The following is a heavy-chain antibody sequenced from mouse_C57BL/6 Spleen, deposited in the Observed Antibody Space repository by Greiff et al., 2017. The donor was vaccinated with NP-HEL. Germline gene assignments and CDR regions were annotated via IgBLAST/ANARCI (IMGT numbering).Heavy chain of an antibody. D-gene: IGHD2-5*01. V-gene: IGHV1-42*01. J-gene: IGHJ2*01. Sequence: EVKLQESGPELVKPGASVKISCKASGYSFTGYYMNWVKQSPEKSLEWIGEINPSTGGTTYNQKFKAKATLTVDKSSSTAYMQLKSLTSEDSAVYYCARHSNYFDYWGQGTTLTVSS. CDR3: ARHSNYFDY. CDR2: INPSTGGT. CDR1: GYSFTGYY.